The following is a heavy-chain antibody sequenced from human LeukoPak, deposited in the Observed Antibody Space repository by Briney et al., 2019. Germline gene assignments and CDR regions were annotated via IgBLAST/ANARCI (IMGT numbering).Heavy chain of an antibody. D-gene: IGHD6-13*01. CDR3: ARREGSSWRIDY. Sequence: SGXSFTSYWIGWVRQMXGKGLEXMGIIYPGDSDTRYSPSFQGPVTISADKSISTAYLQWSSLKASDTAMYYCARREGSSWRIDYWGQGTLVTVSS. CDR1: GXSFTSYW. V-gene: IGHV5-51*01. CDR2: IYPGDSDT. J-gene: IGHJ4*02.